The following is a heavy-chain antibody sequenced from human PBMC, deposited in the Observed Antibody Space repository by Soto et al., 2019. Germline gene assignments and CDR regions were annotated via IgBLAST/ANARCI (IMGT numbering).Heavy chain of an antibody. J-gene: IGHJ4*02. Sequence: QVQLVQSGAEVKKPGASVKVSCKAPGYTFTGYYMHWVRQAPGQGLEWMGWINPNSGGTNYAQKFQGRVTMTRDTSISRAYMELSRLRSDDTAVYYCARVAYSSLGCFYFDYWGQGTLVTVSS. CDR3: ARVAYSSLGCFYFDY. CDR2: INPNSGGT. V-gene: IGHV1-2*02. CDR1: GYTFTGYY. D-gene: IGHD6-6*01.